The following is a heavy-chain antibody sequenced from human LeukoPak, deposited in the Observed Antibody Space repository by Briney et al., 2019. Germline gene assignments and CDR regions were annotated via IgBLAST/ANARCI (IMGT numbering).Heavy chain of an antibody. CDR2: IIPIFGTA. D-gene: IGHD5-24*01. CDR3: ARIRDGYNDAYDI. J-gene: IGHJ3*02. V-gene: IGHV1-46*01. CDR1: GYTFTGYY. Sequence: ASVKVSCKASGYTFTGYYMHWVRQAPGQGLEWMGGIIPIFGTANYAQKFQGRVTMTRDTSTSTVYMGLSSLRSEDTAVYYCARIRDGYNDAYDIWGQGTMVTVSS.